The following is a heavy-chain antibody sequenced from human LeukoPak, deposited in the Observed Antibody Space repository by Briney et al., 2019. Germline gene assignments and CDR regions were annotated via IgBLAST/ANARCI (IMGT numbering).Heavy chain of an antibody. V-gene: IGHV3-7*01. CDR1: GFTFSSYW. D-gene: IGHD2-15*01. CDR2: IKQDGSEK. J-gene: IGHJ4*02. CDR3: ARVHCSGGSCYSVNFDY. Sequence: AGGSLRLSCAASGFTFSSYWMSWVRQAPGKGLEWVANIKQDGSEKYYVDSVKGRFTISRDNAKNSLYLQMNSLRAEDTAVYYRARVHCSGGSCYSVNFDYWGQGTLVTVSS.